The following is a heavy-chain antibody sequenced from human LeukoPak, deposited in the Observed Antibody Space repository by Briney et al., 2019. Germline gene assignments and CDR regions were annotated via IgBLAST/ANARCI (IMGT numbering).Heavy chain of an antibody. V-gene: IGHV3-23*01. D-gene: IGHD3-22*01. CDR1: GFTFSSYA. CDR3: AKDRKVYYYDSSGYGY. Sequence: PGGSLRLSCAASGFTFSSYAMSWVRQAPGKGLEWVSGISGSGGSTYYADSVRGRFTISRDNSKNTLYLQMNSLRAEDTAVYYCAKDRKVYYYDSSGYGYWGQGTLVTVSS. CDR2: ISGSGGST. J-gene: IGHJ4*02.